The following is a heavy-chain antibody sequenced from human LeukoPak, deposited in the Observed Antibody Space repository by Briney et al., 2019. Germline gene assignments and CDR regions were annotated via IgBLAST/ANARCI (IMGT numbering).Heavy chain of an antibody. CDR2: ISGSGGST. V-gene: IGHV3-23*01. CDR1: GFTFSSYA. D-gene: IGHD3-22*01. CDR3: ATTGRSNGYYYVVTTSPWFDY. J-gene: IGHJ4*02. Sequence: GGSLRLSCAASGFTFSSYAMSWVRQAPGKGLEWVSAISGSGGSTYYADSVKGRFTISRDNSKNTLYLQMNSLRAEDTAVYYCATTGRSNGYYYVVTTSPWFDYWGQGTLVTVSS.